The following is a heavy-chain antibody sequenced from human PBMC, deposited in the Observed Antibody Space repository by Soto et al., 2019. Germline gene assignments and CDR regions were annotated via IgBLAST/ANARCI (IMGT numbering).Heavy chain of an antibody. V-gene: IGHV3-30-3*01. CDR2: ISYDGSNK. D-gene: IGHD6-13*01. CDR1: GFTFSSYA. Sequence: PGGSLRLSCAASGFTFSSYAMHWVRQAPGKGLEWVAVISYDGSNKYYADSVKGRFTISRDNSKNTLYLQMNSLRAEDTAVYYCARDPGGIAAAGTEGFDYWGQGTLVTVSS. J-gene: IGHJ4*02. CDR3: ARDPGGIAAAGTEGFDY.